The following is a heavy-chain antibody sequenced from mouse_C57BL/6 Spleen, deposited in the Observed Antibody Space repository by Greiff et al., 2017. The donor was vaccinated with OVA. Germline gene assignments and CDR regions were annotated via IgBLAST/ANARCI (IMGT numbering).Heavy chain of an antibody. CDR1: GFNIKDYY. CDR2: IEPEDGDT. Sequence: VQLKESGAELVRPGASVKLSCTASGFNIKDYYMHWVKQRPEQGLEWIGRIEPEDGDTEYAPKFKGKATLTVDTSSSTAYMQLSSLTSEDSAVYYCARGLSGYAMDYWGQGTSVTVSS. V-gene: IGHV14-1*01. CDR3: ARGLSGYAMDY. J-gene: IGHJ4*01.